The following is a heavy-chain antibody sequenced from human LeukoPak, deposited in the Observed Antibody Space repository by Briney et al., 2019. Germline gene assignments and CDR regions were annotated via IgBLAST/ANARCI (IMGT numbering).Heavy chain of an antibody. Sequence: PGRSLRLSCAATGFXFSNYAMHWGRQAPGKGLEWVAFISDDGSRQHYADSVKGRFTISRDNSKNTLNLQMNSLRAEDTAVYYCVKDRTGTYTLDYWGQGTLVTVSS. CDR2: ISDDGSRQ. CDR1: GFXFSNYA. D-gene: IGHD3-10*01. V-gene: IGHV3-30-3*01. CDR3: VKDRTGTYTLDY. J-gene: IGHJ4*02.